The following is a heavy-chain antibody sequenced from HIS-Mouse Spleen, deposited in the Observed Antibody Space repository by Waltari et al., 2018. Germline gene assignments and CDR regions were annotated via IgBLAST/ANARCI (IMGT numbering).Heavy chain of an antibody. J-gene: IGHJ3*02. CDR2: IDYSGGT. CDR3: ARHLTDRMKSPVSPQSDAFDI. Sequence: QLQLQESGPGLVKPSETLSLTCTVSGGSISSSSYYWGWIRQPPGKGLEWIGSIDYSGGTYYNPALKSRVTISVDTSKNQFSLKLSSVTAADTAVYYCARHLTDRMKSPVSPQSDAFDIWGQGTMVTVSS. V-gene: IGHV4-39*01. D-gene: IGHD3-9*01. CDR1: GGSISSSSYY.